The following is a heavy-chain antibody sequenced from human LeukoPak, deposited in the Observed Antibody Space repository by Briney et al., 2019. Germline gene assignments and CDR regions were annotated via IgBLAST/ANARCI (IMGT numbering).Heavy chain of an antibody. CDR3: ARDRNWFDP. Sequence: SVKVSCKVSGYTLTELSMHWVRQAPGQGLEWMGGIIPIFGTANYAQKFQGRVTITADESTSTAYMELSSLRSEDTAVYYCARDRNWFDPWGQGTLVTVSS. CDR1: GYTLTELS. V-gene: IGHV1-69*13. J-gene: IGHJ5*02. CDR2: IIPIFGTA.